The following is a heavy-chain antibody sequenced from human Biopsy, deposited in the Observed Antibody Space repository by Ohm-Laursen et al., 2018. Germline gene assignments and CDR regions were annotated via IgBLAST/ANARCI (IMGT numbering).Heavy chain of an antibody. CDR1: GGTFTNYA. CDR3: ARDALGGGSYRFFY. CDR2: IIPIFGTA. J-gene: IGHJ4*02. Sequence: GSSVKVSCKASGGTFTNYAISWVRQAPGQGLEWMGGIIPIFGTANYAQKFQGRVTITADESTSTDYMELSSLRSDDTAVYYCARDALGGGSYRFFYWGQGSLVTVSS. D-gene: IGHD1-26*01. V-gene: IGHV1-69*01.